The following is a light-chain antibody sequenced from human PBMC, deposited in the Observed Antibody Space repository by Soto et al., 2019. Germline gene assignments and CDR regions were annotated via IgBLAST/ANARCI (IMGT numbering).Light chain of an antibody. J-gene: IGKJ4*01. Sequence: EIVLTQSPGTLSLSPGERATLSCRASQSVSSSYLACYQQKPGQAPRILIYGASSRATGIPDRFSGSGSGTDFTLTISRLEPEDFAVYYCQQYGSSPVLTFGGGTKVEIK. CDR1: QSVSSSY. V-gene: IGKV3-20*01. CDR3: QQYGSSPVLT. CDR2: GAS.